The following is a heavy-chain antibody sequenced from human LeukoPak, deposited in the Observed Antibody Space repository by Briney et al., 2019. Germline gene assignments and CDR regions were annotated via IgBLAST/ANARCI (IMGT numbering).Heavy chain of an antibody. Sequence: GGSLRLSCAASGFTFSTYAMTWVRQAPGKGLEWVSAISGSGGSTYYADSVKGRFTISRDNSKNTLYLQMNSLRAGDTAVYYCARDHEQWLVRPPGNWGQGTLVTVSS. CDR1: GFTFSTYA. V-gene: IGHV3-23*01. J-gene: IGHJ4*02. CDR3: ARDHEQWLVRPPGN. D-gene: IGHD6-19*01. CDR2: ISGSGGST.